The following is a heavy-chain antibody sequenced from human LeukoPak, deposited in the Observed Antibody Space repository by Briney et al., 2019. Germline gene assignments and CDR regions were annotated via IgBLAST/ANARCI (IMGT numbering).Heavy chain of an antibody. D-gene: IGHD1-26*01. CDR2: IYYSGST. J-gene: IGHJ2*01. Sequence: PSETLSLTCTVSGGSISSYYWSWIRQPPGMGLEWDGCIYYSGSTNYNPSLKSRVTISVDTSKDQFSLRLTSVTAADTAVYYCARSFLGDWYFDLWGRGTLVTVSS. CDR1: GGSISSYY. V-gene: IGHV4-59*01. CDR3: ARSFLGDWYFDL.